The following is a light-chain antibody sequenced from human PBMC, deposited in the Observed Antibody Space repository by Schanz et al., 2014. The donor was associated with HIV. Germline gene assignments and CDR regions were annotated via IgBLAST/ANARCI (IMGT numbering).Light chain of an antibody. CDR1: QSISFY. J-gene: IGKJ1*01. CDR3: QQYGSSPWT. CDR2: GAS. Sequence: EIVLTQSPATLSLSPGERATLSCRASQSISFYLAWYQQKPGQAPRLLIFGASNRATGIPDRFSGGVSGTDFTLTISRVEPEDYAVYYCQQYGSSPWTFGQGTRVDVK. V-gene: IGKV3-20*01.